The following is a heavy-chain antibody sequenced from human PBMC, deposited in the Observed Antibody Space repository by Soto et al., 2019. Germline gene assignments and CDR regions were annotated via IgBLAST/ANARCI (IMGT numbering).Heavy chain of an antibody. CDR1: GFTFSIYS. V-gene: IGHV3-48*02. CDR2: ISSSSSTI. J-gene: IGHJ6*02. Sequence: PGGSLRLSCAASGFTFSIYSMNWFRQAPGKGLEWVSYISSSSSTIYYADSVKGRLTISRDNAKNSLYLQMNSLRDEDTAVYYCANTYYYDSSGYSAKTTSDDYGMDVWGQGTTVTVSS. D-gene: IGHD3-22*01. CDR3: ANTYYYDSSGYSAKTTSDDYGMDV.